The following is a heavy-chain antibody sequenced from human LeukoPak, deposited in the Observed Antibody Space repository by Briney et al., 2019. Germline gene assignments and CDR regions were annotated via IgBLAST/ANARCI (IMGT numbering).Heavy chain of an antibody. CDR3: ASVRITVPGSFDC. J-gene: IGHJ4*02. CDR2: INHSGST. D-gene: IGHD6-19*01. CDR1: GGSFRGYY. V-gene: IGHV4-34*01. Sequence: PSETLSLTCGVWGGSFRGYYWSWIREPPGKGGEGIGEINHSGSTNYNPSRKSRVTISIDTSKNQFSLRLNSVTAADTAVYYCASVRITVPGSFDCWGQGTLVTVSS.